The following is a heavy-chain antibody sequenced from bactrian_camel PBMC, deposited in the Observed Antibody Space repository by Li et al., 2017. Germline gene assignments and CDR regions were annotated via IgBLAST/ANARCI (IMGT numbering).Heavy chain of an antibody. J-gene: IGHJ4*01. V-gene: IGHV3S40*01. Sequence: VQLVESGGGSVQAGGSPRLACKVSGHLRGCMTWFRRPPGKEREGVATISTDTYSTYYSEAVKGRFTISRDNTRKMVYLQMDSLEPEDTAMYYCAANFPICALHGNPDYRYWGRGTQVTVS. D-gene: IGHD4*01. CDR1: GHLRGC. CDR3: AANFPICALHGNPDYRY. CDR2: ISTDTYST.